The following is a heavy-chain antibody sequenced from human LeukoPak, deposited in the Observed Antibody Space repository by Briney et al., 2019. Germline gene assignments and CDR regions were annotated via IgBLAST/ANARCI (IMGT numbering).Heavy chain of an antibody. CDR1: GFTFSSYA. CDR3: AKDPYSGSFYDY. V-gene: IGHV3-23*01. Sequence: GGSLRLFCAASGFTFSSYAMSWVRQAPGKGLEWVSGISGSGGSTYYADSVKGRFTISRDNSKNTLYLQMNSLRAEDTAVYYCAKDPYSGSFYDYWGQGTLVTVSS. CDR2: ISGSGGST. J-gene: IGHJ4*02. D-gene: IGHD1-26*01.